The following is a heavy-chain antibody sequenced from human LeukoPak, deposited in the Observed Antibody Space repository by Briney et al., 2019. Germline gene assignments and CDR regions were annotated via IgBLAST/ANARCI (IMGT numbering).Heavy chain of an antibody. V-gene: IGHV1-18*01. CDR1: GYTFTTYT. D-gene: IGHD4-23*01. CDR2: ITSHNGNT. CDR3: ARGATVVTRAFDI. Sequence: ASVNVSCKASGYTFTTYTITWVRQAPGQGLQWMGWITSHNGNTDYAQKFQDRITMTTDTSTSTAYMELRSLRSDDTAVYYCARGATVVTRAFDIWGQGTIVTVSS. J-gene: IGHJ3*02.